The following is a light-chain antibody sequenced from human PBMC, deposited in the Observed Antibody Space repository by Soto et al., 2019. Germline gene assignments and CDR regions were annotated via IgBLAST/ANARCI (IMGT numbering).Light chain of an antibody. CDR3: QQHNNWPLT. V-gene: IGKV3-15*01. CDR1: QSVSSTY. Sequence: EIVLTQSPGTLSLSPGERATLSCRASQSVSSTYLAWYRQKPGQAPRLLVYGASTRATGIPARFSGSGSGTQFTLTITSLQSEDFAVYYCQQHNNWPLTFGGGTKVDNK. J-gene: IGKJ4*01. CDR2: GAS.